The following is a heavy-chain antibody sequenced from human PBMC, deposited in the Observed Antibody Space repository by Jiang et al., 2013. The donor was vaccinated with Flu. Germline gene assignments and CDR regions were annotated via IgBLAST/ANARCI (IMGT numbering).Heavy chain of an antibody. J-gene: IGHJ4*02. D-gene: IGHD1-1*01. CDR1: GDSVSSNVVA. CDR3: VRDYNWAFDS. Sequence: SQTLSLTCAISGDSVSSNVVAWNWIRQSPSRGLEWLGKTRYISRWLTEYSVSMQGRITINPDTSRNQLSLQLDSATPDDTAIYYCVRDYNWAFDSWGQG. CDR2: TRYISRWLT. V-gene: IGHV6-1*01.